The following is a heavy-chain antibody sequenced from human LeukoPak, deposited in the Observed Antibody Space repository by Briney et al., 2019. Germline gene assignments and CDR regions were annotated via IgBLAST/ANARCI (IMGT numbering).Heavy chain of an antibody. V-gene: IGHV1-18*01. D-gene: IGHD3-22*01. J-gene: IGHJ4*02. CDR2: ISAYNGNT. CDR3: ARVYYDSSDYPFDY. Sequence: ASVTVSCKASGYTFTSYGISWVRQAPGQGLEWMGWISAYNGNTNYAQKVQGRVTMTTDTSTSTAYMELRSLRSDDTAVYYCARVYYDSSDYPFDYWGQGTLVTVSS. CDR1: GYTFTSYG.